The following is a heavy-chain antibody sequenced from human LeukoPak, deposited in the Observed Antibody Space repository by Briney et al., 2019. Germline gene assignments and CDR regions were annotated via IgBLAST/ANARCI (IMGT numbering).Heavy chain of an antibody. CDR2: ISGSGGST. CDR3: AKYRCSSTSCYSFDY. D-gene: IGHD2-2*01. Sequence: GGSLRLSCAASGFTFSNYAMSWVRQAPGKGLEWVSAISGSGGSTYYADSVKGRFTISRDNSKNTLYLQMNSLRAEGTAVYYCAKYRCSSTSCYSFDYWGQGTLVTVSS. J-gene: IGHJ4*02. CDR1: GFTFSNYA. V-gene: IGHV3-23*01.